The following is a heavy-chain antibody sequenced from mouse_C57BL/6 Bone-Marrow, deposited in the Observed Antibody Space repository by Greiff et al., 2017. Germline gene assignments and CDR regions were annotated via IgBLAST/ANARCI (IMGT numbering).Heavy chain of an antibody. CDR1: GYAFSSYW. V-gene: IGHV1-80*01. D-gene: IGHD1-1*01. Sequence: LQQSGASVKISCKASGYAFSSYWMNWVKQRPGKGLEWIGQIYPGDGDTNNNGKFKGKATLTADKSSSTAYMQLSSLTSEDSAVYFCARGITTVVATGNYFDYGGQGTTLTVSS. CDR2: IYPGDGDT. CDR3: ARGITTVVATGNYFDY. J-gene: IGHJ2*01.